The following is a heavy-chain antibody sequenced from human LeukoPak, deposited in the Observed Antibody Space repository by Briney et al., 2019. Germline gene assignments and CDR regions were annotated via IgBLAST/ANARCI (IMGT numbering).Heavy chain of an antibody. CDR1: GFTFSSYA. CDR2: ISGSGGST. Sequence: GGSLRLSCAASGFTFSSYAMGWVRQAPGKGLGWVSAISGSGGSTYYADSVKGRFTISRDNSKNTLYLQMNSLRAEDTAVYYCAKSSGHFWSGYYRDYWGQGTLVTVSS. CDR3: AKSSGHFWSGYYRDY. D-gene: IGHD3-3*02. J-gene: IGHJ4*02. V-gene: IGHV3-23*01.